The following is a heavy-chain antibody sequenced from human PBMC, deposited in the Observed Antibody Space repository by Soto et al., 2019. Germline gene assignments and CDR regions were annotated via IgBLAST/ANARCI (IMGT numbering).Heavy chain of an antibody. D-gene: IGHD3-9*01. CDR3: ARDYDILTGNNWFDP. J-gene: IGHJ5*02. Sequence: PSETLSLTCTVSGGSISSYYWSWIRQPPGKGLEWIGYIYYSGSTNYNPSLKSRVTISVDTSKNQFSLKLSSVTAADTAVYYCARDYDILTGNNWFDPWGQGTLVTVSS. CDR2: IYYSGST. CDR1: GGSISSYY. V-gene: IGHV4-59*01.